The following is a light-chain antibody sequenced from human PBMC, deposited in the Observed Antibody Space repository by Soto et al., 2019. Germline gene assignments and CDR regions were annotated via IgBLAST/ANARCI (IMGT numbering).Light chain of an antibody. V-gene: IGLV2-8*01. J-gene: IGLJ3*02. Sequence: QYVLTQPPSASGSPGQSVTISCTGTSSDVGGYNYVSWYQQYPGRAPKLMIYEVTKRPSGVPDRFSGSKSGNTASLTVSGLQAEDEADYYCSSYAASNNFYFVFGGGTKLTV. CDR3: SSYAASNNFYFV. CDR2: EVT. CDR1: SSDVGGYNY.